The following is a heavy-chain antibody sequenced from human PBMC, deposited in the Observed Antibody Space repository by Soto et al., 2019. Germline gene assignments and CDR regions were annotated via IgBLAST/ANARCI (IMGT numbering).Heavy chain of an antibody. CDR2: IYYSGST. D-gene: IGHD3-3*02. CDR3: ASPKIAFYNGFDP. Sequence: QLQLQESGPGLVKPSETLSLTCTVSGGSISSSSYYWGWIRQPPGKGLEWIGRIYYSGSTYYNPSHKSRVTISVDTSKNQFSLKLSSVTAADTAVYYCASPKIAFYNGFDPWGQGTLVTVSS. CDR1: GGSISSSSYY. J-gene: IGHJ5*02. V-gene: IGHV4-39*01.